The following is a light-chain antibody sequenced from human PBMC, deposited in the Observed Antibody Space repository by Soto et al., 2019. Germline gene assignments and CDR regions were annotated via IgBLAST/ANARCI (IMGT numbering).Light chain of an antibody. V-gene: IGKV1-9*01. CDR2: AAS. CDR1: QGISSS. CDR3: RQLNSYPLT. J-gene: IGKJ5*01. Sequence: IQLTQSPSSLSASVGDRVTITCRASQGISSSLAWYQQKPGNAPKLLIYAASTLQSGVPSRFSGSGSGTDFTLTISSLQPEDFATYYCRQLNSYPLTFGQGTRLEIK.